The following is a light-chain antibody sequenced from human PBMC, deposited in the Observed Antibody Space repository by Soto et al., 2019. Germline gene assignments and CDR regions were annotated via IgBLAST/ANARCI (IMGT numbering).Light chain of an antibody. J-gene: IGKJ1*01. V-gene: IGKV1-8*01. CDR3: QQYYRYPRT. CDR1: QGISSC. Sequence: AIRMTQSPSSLSASTGDRVTITCRASQGISSCLAWYQQKPGKAPKLLIFAASTLQSGVPSMLSGSGSGTDFPLTISCLQSEDFASYYCQQYYRYPRTFGQGTKVEIK. CDR2: AAS.